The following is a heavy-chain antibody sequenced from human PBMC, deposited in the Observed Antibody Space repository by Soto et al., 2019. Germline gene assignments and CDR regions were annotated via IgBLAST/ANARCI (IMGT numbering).Heavy chain of an antibody. V-gene: IGHV3-23*01. CDR3: ARRGSGSYYDY. CDR2: ISGSGDST. CDR1: GFTFSSYA. Sequence: EVQLLESGGGLVQPGGSLGLSFAASGFTFSSYAMRWVRQAPGKGLEWVSAISGSGDSTYYADSVKGRFTISRDNSKNTLYLQMNSLRAEDTAVYYCARRGSGSYYDYWGQGTLVTVSS. D-gene: IGHD1-26*01. J-gene: IGHJ4*02.